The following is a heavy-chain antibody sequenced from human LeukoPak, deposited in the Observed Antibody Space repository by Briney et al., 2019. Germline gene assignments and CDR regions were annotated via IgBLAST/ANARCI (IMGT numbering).Heavy chain of an antibody. J-gene: IGHJ4*02. CDR1: GFTLSNSW. CDR2: INNDGSRT. V-gene: IGHV3-74*01. CDR3: HFAPTPGY. Sequence: GGSLRLSCAASGFTLSNSWMFWVRQPPGKGLKYVSEINNDGSRTSYADSVKGRFTISRDNAKNTLYLQMNSLRAEDTAVYYCHFAPTPGYWGQGTLVTVSS.